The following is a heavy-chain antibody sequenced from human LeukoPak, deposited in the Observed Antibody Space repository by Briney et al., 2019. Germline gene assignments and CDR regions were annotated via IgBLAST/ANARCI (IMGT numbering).Heavy chain of an antibody. CDR2: ICPDDSDT. D-gene: IGHD2-2*01. Sequence: GESLKISCKGSGYSFTTYWIGWVRQMPGKGLEWMGIICPDDSDTRYSPSFQGQVTISADKSISTAYLQWSSLKASDAAMYYCVRRYCGSATCPFDYWGQGTLVTVSS. CDR3: VRRYCGSATCPFDY. CDR1: GYSFTTYW. V-gene: IGHV5-51*01. J-gene: IGHJ4*02.